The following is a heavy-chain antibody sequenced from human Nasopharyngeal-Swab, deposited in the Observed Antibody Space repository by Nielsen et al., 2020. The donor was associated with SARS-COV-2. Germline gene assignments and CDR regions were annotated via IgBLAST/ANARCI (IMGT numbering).Heavy chain of an antibody. V-gene: IGHV3-7*01. J-gene: IGHJ3*02. D-gene: IGHD3-16*01. CDR2: IKQDGSDK. Sequence: GGSLRLPCAASGLTFTNSWMSWVRQAPGKGLEWVANIKQDGSDKYYVDSVKGRFTISRDNAKNSLELQMNSLRVEDTVVYYCGRGGKLGALDIWGQGTMVTVSS. CDR1: GLTFTNSW. CDR3: GRGGKLGALDI.